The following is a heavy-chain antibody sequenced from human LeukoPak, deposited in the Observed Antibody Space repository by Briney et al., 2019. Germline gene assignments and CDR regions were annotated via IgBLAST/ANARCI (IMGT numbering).Heavy chain of an antibody. V-gene: IGHV3-74*01. CDR2: INTDGSGT. CDR1: VYTLYNHY. Sequence: GGSLRLSCTASVYTLYNHYMHWLRQAPGKGLVSVSRINTDGSGTNYADSVKGRFTISRDNAKNTLYLQMNSLRAEDTAVYYCVRDSDYYDLDYWGQGTLVTVSS. J-gene: IGHJ4*02. CDR3: VRDSDYYDLDY. D-gene: IGHD3-22*01.